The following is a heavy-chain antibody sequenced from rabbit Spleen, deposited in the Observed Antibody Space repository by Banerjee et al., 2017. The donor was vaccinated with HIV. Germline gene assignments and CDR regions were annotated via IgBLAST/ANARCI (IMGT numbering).Heavy chain of an antibody. V-gene: IGHV1S45*01. Sequence: DLVESGGGLVQPGGSLKLSCKASGFDFSNYGVSWVRQAPGKGLEWIACIAGGSSGSTYSATWAKGRFTISKTSSTTVTLQMTSLTAADRATYFCVRDQAGDADYGPYYLNLWGPGTLVTVS. D-gene: IGHD2-1*01. CDR1: GFDFSNYG. CDR2: IAGGSSGST. CDR3: VRDQAGDADYGPYYLNL. J-gene: IGHJ4*01.